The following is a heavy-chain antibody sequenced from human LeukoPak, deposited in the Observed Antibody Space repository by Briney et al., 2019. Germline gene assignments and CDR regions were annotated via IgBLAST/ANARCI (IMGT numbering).Heavy chain of an antibody. Sequence: SETLSLTCAVSDGSLSAYYWTWISQPPGKGLEWIGEIKDSGRTTFNPSLKSRVTMPIDTSQNQFSLRLNSVAAADTAVYYCARTRGGLGATNYFDLWGQGTLVAVSS. CDR2: IKDSGRT. D-gene: IGHD1-26*01. CDR1: DGSLSAYY. CDR3: ARTRGGLGATNYFDL. V-gene: IGHV4-34*01. J-gene: IGHJ4*02.